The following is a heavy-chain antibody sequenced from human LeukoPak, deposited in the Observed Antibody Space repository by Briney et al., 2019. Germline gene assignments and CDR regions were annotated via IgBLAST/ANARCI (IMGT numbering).Heavy chain of an antibody. D-gene: IGHD3/OR15-3a*01. J-gene: IGHJ4*02. CDR2: IYYSGST. Sequence: SSETLSLTCTVSGRSITNYYWSWIRQPPGKGLDWIGYIYYSGSTTYNPSLKGRVTISVDTSKNQFSLRLSSVTAADTAVYYCASYWTLTGLGYYFDYWGQGTLVTVSS. CDR1: GRSITNYY. V-gene: IGHV4-59*08. CDR3: ASYWTLTGLGYYFDY.